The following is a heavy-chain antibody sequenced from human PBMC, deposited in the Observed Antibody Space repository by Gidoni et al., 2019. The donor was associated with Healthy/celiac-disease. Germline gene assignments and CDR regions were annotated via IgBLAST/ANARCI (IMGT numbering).Heavy chain of an antibody. CDR2: MSYDGSNK. CDR3: AKDRAPYDFWSGYPASWFDP. J-gene: IGHJ5*02. Sequence: QVHLVESGGGVVQPGRSLSLSCAAPGFTFSSYSMHWVSQAPGKGLEWVAVMSYDGSNKYYADSVKGRFTISRDNSKNTLYLKMNSLRAEDTAVYYCAKDRAPYDFWSGYPASWFDPWGQGTLVTVSS. D-gene: IGHD3-3*01. CDR1: GFTFSSYS. V-gene: IGHV3-30*18.